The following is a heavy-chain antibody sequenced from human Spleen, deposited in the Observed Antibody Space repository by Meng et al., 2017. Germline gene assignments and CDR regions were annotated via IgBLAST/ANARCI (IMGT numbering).Heavy chain of an antibody. Sequence: GESLKISCAASGFTFSRFGMHWVRQAPGKGLEWLVVIWFDGLNNYYADSVKGRFTISRDNSKNTLYLQMNSLRAEDTAVYCCARDRLTNPLLCMEVWGQGTTVTVSS. D-gene: IGHD6-25*01. J-gene: IGHJ6*02. CDR1: GFTFSRFG. V-gene: IGHV3-33*01. CDR3: ARDRLTNPLLCMEV. CDR2: IWFDGLNN.